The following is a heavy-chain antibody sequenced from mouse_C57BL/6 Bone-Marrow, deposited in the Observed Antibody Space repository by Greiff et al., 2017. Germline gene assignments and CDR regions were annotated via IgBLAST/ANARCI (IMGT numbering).Heavy chain of an antibody. V-gene: IGHV1-81*01. D-gene: IGHD1-1*01. CDR3: SRGTTVVAPFAY. CDR2: IYPRSGNT. J-gene: IGHJ3*01. Sequence: QVQLQQSGAELARPGASVKLSCKASGYTFTSYGISWVKQRTGQGLEWIGEIYPRSGNTNYNEKFKGKATLTVDKSSSTAYMALRSLTSEDSAVYVCSRGTTVVAPFAYWGQGTLVTVSA. CDR1: GYTFTSYG.